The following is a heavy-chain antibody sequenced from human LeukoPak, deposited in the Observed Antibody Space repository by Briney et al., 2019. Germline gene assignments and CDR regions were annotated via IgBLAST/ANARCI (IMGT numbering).Heavy chain of an antibody. J-gene: IGHJ4*02. CDR3: ARVGYYESSGYYEY. CDR2: INPNSGGT. CDR1: GYTLTDYY. D-gene: IGHD3-22*01. V-gene: IGHV1-2*06. Sequence: ASVKVSCKASGYTLTDYYMHWVRQAPGQGLEWMGRINPNSGGTNYARKFQGRVTMTRDTSISTVYMELSRLRSDDTAVYYCARVGYYESSGYYEYWGQGTLVTVSS.